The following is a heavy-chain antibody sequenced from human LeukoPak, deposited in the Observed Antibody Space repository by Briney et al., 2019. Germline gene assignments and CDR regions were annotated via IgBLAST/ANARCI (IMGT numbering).Heavy chain of an antibody. Sequence: ASVKVSCKASGYKFSSYGITWVRQARGQGLEWMGWTTAYNGNTRIAEKFQARVTLTTDTATDTAFMELGSLRFDDTAVYYCARVLRLGEVSLGFWGQGTLVTVSS. D-gene: IGHD3-16*02. J-gene: IGHJ4*02. CDR2: TTAYNGNT. V-gene: IGHV1-18*01. CDR1: GYKFSSYG. CDR3: ARVLRLGEVSLGF.